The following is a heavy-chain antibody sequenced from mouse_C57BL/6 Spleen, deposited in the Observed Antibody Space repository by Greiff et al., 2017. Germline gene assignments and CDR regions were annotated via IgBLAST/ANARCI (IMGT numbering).Heavy chain of an antibody. D-gene: IGHD2-1*01. Sequence: VQLVESGGGLVQPGGSMKLSCAASGFTFSDAWMDWVRQSPEKGLEWVAEIRNKANNHATYYAESVKGRFTISRDDSKSSVYLQMNSLRAEDTGIYYCTRIYYGPRRGGYAMDYWGQGTSVTVSS. CDR3: TRIYYGPRRGGYAMDY. CDR2: IRNKANNHAT. CDR1: GFTFSDAW. J-gene: IGHJ4*01. V-gene: IGHV6-6*01.